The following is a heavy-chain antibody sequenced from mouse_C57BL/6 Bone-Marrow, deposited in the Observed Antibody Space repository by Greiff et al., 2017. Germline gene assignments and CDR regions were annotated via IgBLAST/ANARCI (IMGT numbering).Heavy chain of an antibody. CDR2: IYPGSGST. J-gene: IGHJ4*01. CDR3: ARNDGYYVWAMDY. Sequence: QVQLQQPGAELVKPGASVKMSCKASGYTFTSYWLTWVKQRPGQGLAWIGDIYPGSGSTNYNEKFKSKATLTVDTSSSTAYMQLSSLTSEDSAVYDCARNDGYYVWAMDYWGQGTSVTVSS. CDR1: GYTFTSYW. D-gene: IGHD2-3*01. V-gene: IGHV1-55*01.